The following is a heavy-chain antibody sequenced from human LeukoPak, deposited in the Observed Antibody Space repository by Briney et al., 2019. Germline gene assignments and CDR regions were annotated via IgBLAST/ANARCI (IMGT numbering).Heavy chain of an antibody. V-gene: IGHV1-69*05. D-gene: IGHD2-15*01. CDR3: ARDDIVVVRRYYGMDV. CDR2: IIPIFGTA. CDR1: GGTFSSYA. Sequence: SVKVSCKASGGTFSSYAISWVRQAPGQGLEWMGVIIPIFGTANYAQKFQGRVTITTDESTSTAYMELSRLRSDDTAVYYCARDDIVVVRRYYGMDVWGQGTTVTVSS. J-gene: IGHJ6*02.